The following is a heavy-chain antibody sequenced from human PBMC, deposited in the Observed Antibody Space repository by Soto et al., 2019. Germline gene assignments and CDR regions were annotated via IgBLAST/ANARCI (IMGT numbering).Heavy chain of an antibody. V-gene: IGHV1-69*13. CDR2: IIPKFGIT. J-gene: IGHJ5*02. Sequence: ASVEVSCKASGDTFNSYGITWVRQAPGQGLEWMGGIIPKFGITNYAQKFQGRVTITADESTSTAYMELSSLRSEDTAVYYCAREGDNWFDPWAQGTLVTVSS. CDR3: AREGDNWFDP. CDR1: GDTFNSYG.